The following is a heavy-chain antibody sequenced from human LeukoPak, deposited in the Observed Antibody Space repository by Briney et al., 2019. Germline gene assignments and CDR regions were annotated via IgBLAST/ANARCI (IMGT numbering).Heavy chain of an antibody. CDR3: ARRVSGGSCYDY. CDR2: IYAGDSDI. V-gene: IGHV5-51*01. CDR1: GYSFTSYW. J-gene: IGHJ4*02. Sequence: GESLKVSCKGSGYSFTSYWIGWVREMPGKGLGWMGIIYAGDSDIRYSPSSQGQVTISADKSISTAYLQWSSLKASDTAMYYCARRVSGGSCYDYWGQGTLVTVSS. D-gene: IGHD2-15*01.